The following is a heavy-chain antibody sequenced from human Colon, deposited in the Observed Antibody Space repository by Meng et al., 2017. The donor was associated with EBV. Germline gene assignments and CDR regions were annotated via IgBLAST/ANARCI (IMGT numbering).Heavy chain of an antibody. CDR3: ARVSSGWDYFDY. Sequence: QVQLLESGPGLVEPSQTLSLTCTVSGGSVSSGGYYWTWIRQHPGKGLKWCGHIYYSGSTFYNPSLKRLVIISIDTSKNQFSLNLRSVTAADTAVYYCARVSSGWDYFDYWGQGTLVTVSS. CDR2: IYYSGST. D-gene: IGHD6-19*01. J-gene: IGHJ4*02. CDR1: GGSVSSGGYY. V-gene: IGHV4-31*01.